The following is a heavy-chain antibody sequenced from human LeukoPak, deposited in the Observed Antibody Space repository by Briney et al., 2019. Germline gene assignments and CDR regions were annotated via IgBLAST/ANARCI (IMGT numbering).Heavy chain of an antibody. J-gene: IGHJ6*02. CDR3: AKDLGYCSSTSCYFYYYYYYGMDV. CDR2: ISGSGGST. V-gene: IGHV3-23*01. CDR1: GFTFSSYA. D-gene: IGHD2-2*01. Sequence: PGGSLRLSCAASGFTFSSYAMSWVRQAPGKGLEWVSAISGSGGSTYYADSVKSRFTISRDNSKNTLYLQMNSLRAEDTAVYYCAKDLGYCSSTSCYFYYYYYYGMDVWGQGTTVTVSS.